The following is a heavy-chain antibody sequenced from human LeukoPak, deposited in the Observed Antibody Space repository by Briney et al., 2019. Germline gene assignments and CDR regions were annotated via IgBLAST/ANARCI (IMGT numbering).Heavy chain of an antibody. J-gene: IGHJ4*02. D-gene: IGHD4-23*01. CDR1: GFTFGDYA. Sequence: GGSLRLSCTASGFTFGDYAMSWVRQAPGKGLEWVGFIRSKAYGGTTEYAASVKGRFTISRDDSKSIAYLQMNSLKTEDTAVYYCTRDSPPSGTVDTHYFDYWGQGTLVTVSS. CDR3: TRDSPPSGTVDTHYFDY. CDR2: IRSKAYGGTT. V-gene: IGHV3-49*04.